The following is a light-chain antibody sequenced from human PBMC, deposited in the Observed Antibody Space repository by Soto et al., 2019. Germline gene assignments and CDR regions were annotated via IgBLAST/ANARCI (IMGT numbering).Light chain of an antibody. CDR2: SAS. CDR3: QQYGSSPLN. J-gene: IGKJ2*01. Sequence: EIVLTQSPGNLSLSPGERATLSCRASQSVRYSYLAWYRQKPGRPPSLLIYSASSRATNIPDRFRASESGTEFTLTISRLEPGDSAMYYCQQYGSSPLNFGQGSKLEIK. CDR1: QSVRYSY. V-gene: IGKV3-20*01.